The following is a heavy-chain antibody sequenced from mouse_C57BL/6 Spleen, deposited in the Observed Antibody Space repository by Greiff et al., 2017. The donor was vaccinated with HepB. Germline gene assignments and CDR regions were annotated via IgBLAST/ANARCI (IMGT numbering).Heavy chain of an antibody. CDR2: IRLKSDNYAT. CDR1: GFTFSNYW. CDR3: TGRGPEYFDY. D-gene: IGHD3-3*01. V-gene: IGHV6-3*01. Sequence: EVKLMESGGGLVQPGGSMKLSCVASGFTFSNYWMNWVRQSPEKGLEWVAQIRLKSDNYATHYAESVKGRFTISRDDSKSSVYLQMNNLRAEDTGIYYCTGRGPEYFDYWGQGTTLTVSS. J-gene: IGHJ2*01.